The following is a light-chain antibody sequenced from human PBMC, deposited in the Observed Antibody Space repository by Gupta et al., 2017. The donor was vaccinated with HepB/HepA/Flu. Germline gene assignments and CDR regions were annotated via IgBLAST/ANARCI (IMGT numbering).Light chain of an antibody. Sequence: QSVLTQSTSVSGTPGQRVTISCSGSSSNVGRNNVNWYQQLPGTAPKLLIYYNDGRTSGAPDRFSGSKYATSATVATIGLQAEDVADYYCAAVDTSRNVVVFGGGTKLTVL. CDR1: SSNVGRNN. V-gene: IGLV1-44*01. J-gene: IGLJ2*01. CDR2: YND. CDR3: AAVDTSRNVVV.